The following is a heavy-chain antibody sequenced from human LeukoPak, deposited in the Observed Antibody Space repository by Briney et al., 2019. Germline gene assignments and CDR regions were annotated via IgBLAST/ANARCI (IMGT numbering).Heavy chain of an antibody. CDR3: ARVNDIVVVPAYSP. CDR2: ISAYNGNT. V-gene: IGHV1-18*01. D-gene: IGHD2-2*01. Sequence: GASVKLSCKASGYTFTSYGISWVRQAPGQGLEWMGWISAYNGNTNYAQKLQGRVTMTTDTSTSTAYMELRSLRSDDTAVYYCARVNDIVVVPAYSPWGQGTLVTVSS. CDR1: GYTFTSYG. J-gene: IGHJ5*02.